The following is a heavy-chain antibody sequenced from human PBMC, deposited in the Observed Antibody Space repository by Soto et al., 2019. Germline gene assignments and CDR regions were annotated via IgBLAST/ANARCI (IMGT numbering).Heavy chain of an antibody. J-gene: IGHJ4*02. Sequence: ASVKVSCKASGGTFSSYTISWVRQAPGQGLEWMGRIIPILGIANYAQKFQGRVTITADKSTSTAYMELSSLRSEDTAVYYCARGQWLRRPKIAAEDGNDYWGQGTLVTVSS. CDR3: ARGQWLRRPKIAAEDGNDY. CDR1: GGTFSSYT. CDR2: IIPILGIA. V-gene: IGHV1-69*02. D-gene: IGHD5-12*01.